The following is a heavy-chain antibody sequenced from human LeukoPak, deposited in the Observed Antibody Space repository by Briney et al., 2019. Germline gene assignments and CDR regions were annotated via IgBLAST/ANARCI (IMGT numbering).Heavy chain of an antibody. V-gene: IGHV1-8*03. CDR2: MNPNSGNT. Sequence: ASVKVSCKASGYTFTGYYMHWVRQAPGQGLEWMGWMNPNSGNTGYAQKFQGRVTITRNTSISTAYMELSSLRSEDTAVYYCARAQRSGWYERPRLHYYYYMDVWGKGTTVTVSS. CDR1: GYTFTGYY. D-gene: IGHD6-19*01. J-gene: IGHJ6*03. CDR3: ARAQRSGWYERPRLHYYYYMDV.